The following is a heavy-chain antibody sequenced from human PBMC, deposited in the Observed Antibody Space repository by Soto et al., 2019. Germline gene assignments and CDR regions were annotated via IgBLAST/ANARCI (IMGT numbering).Heavy chain of an antibody. V-gene: IGHV4-59*08. CDR1: GGSISSYY. J-gene: IGHJ5*02. Sequence: SETLSLTCTVSGGSISSYYWSWIRQPPGKGLEWIGYIYYSGSTNYNPSLKSRVTISVDTSKNQFSLKLSSVTAADTAVYYCASSNYYGSGSDWFDPWGQGTLVTVSS. CDR3: ASSNYYGSGSDWFDP. CDR2: IYYSGST. D-gene: IGHD3-10*01.